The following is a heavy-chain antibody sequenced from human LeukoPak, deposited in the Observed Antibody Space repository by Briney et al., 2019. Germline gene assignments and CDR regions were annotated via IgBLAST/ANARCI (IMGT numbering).Heavy chain of an antibody. CDR2: IYYSGST. V-gene: IGHV4-30-4*01. Sequence: SETLSLTCTVSGGSISSGDYYWSWIRQPPGKGLEWIGYIYYSGSTYYNPSLKSRVTISVDTSKNQFSLKLSSVTAADTAVYYCARDHSIVGAQRAFDIWGQGTMVTVSS. CDR3: ARDHSIVGAQRAFDI. CDR1: GGSISSGDYY. J-gene: IGHJ3*02. D-gene: IGHD1-26*01.